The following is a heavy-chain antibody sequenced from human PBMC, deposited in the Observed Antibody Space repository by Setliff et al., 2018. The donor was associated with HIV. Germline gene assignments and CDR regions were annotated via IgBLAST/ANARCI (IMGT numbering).Heavy chain of an antibody. Sequence: GGSLRLSCAASGFIVSSNHMSWVRQAPGKGLEWVSVIYSGGNTYYADSVKGRFTISRDNSKNTLYFQMNSLSAEDTAVYYCAREEGGLYGMDVWGQGTTVTVSS. CDR2: IYSGGNT. CDR3: AREEGGLYGMDV. CDR1: GFIVSSNH. D-gene: IGHD3-16*01. J-gene: IGHJ6*02. V-gene: IGHV3-66*02.